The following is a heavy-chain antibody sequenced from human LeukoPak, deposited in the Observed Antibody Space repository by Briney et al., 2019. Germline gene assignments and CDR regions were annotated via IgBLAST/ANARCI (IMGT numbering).Heavy chain of an antibody. J-gene: IGHJ4*02. CDR3: ARDLLKPNSIFGVVIGLDY. CDR1: GGTFSSYT. V-gene: IGHV1-69*04. Sequence: SVKVSCKASGGTFSSYTISWVRQAPGQGLEWMGRIIPILGIANYAQKFQGRVTITADKSTSTAYMELSSLRSEDTAVYYCARDLLKPNSIFGVVIGLDYWGQRTLVTVSS. D-gene: IGHD3-3*01. CDR2: IIPILGIA.